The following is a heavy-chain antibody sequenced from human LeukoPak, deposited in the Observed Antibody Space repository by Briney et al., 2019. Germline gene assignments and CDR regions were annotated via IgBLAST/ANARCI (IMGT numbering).Heavy chain of an antibody. CDR1: GYTFTSYY. CDR2: TNPNSGGT. Sequence: GASVKVSCKASGYTFTSYYVHWVRQAPGQGLEWMGWTNPNSGGTNYAQKFQGRVTMTRDTSISTAYMELSRLRSDDTAVYDCARDLAGSYDYWGQGTLVTVSS. CDR3: ARDLAGSYDY. J-gene: IGHJ4*02. V-gene: IGHV1-2*02. D-gene: IGHD1-26*01.